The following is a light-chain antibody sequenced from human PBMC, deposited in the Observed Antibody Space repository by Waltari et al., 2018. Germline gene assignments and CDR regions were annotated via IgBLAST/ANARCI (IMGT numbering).Light chain of an antibody. CDR2: DTP. V-gene: IGKV3-15*01. CDR1: QNINTD. CDR3: QQYNTWPPLA. Sequence: VLTQSPGTLSVSPGERVTLSCRASQNINTDLAWYQQKPGHTPRLLIYDTPTRATGLPARFSGSGSGTDFTLTISSLQSEDLAVYYCQQYNTWPPLAFGGGTKVEIK. J-gene: IGKJ4*01.